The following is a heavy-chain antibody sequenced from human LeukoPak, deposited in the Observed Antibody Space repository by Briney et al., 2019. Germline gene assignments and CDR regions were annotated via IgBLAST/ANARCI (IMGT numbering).Heavy chain of an antibody. D-gene: IGHD6-13*01. CDR3: ARDKIAAAGTIYYDYGMDV. V-gene: IGHV3-74*01. Sequence: PGGSLRLSCAASGFTFSSYLMHWVRQAPGKGLVWVSRINSDGSSTTYADSVKGRFTISRDNAKSTLYLQMNSLRAEDTAVYYCARDKIAAAGTIYYDYGMDVWGQGTTVTVSS. CDR1: GFTFSSYL. J-gene: IGHJ6*02. CDR2: INSDGSST.